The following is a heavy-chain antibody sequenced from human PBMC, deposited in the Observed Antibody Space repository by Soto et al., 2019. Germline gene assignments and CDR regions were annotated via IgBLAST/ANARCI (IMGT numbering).Heavy chain of an antibody. D-gene: IGHD6-19*01. Sequence: EVQLLESGGGLVQPGGSLRISCAASGFTFSSFAMSWVRQAPGKGLEWVSAISGGGGNTYYADSVKGRFTISRDNSKNTLYLQMNGLRAEDTAVYYCTKPSSGWADSFDYWGQGTLVTVSS. CDR1: GFTFSSFA. CDR2: ISGGGGNT. V-gene: IGHV3-23*01. CDR3: TKPSSGWADSFDY. J-gene: IGHJ4*02.